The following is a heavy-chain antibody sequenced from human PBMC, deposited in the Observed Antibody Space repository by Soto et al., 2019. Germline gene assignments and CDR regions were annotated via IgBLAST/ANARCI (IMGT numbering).Heavy chain of an antibody. V-gene: IGHV4-39*01. CDR1: CGSIISSSYY. J-gene: IGHJ5*02. D-gene: IGHD4-17*01. Sequence: SSETLSLTCTFSCGSIISSSYYWGWIRQPPGKGLEWIGSIYYSGSTYYNPSLKSRVTISVDTSKNQFSLKLSSVTAADTAVYYCARPRSRYDDDYGDENWFDPWGQGTLVTVSS. CDR3: ARPRSRYDDDYGDENWFDP. CDR2: IYYSGST.